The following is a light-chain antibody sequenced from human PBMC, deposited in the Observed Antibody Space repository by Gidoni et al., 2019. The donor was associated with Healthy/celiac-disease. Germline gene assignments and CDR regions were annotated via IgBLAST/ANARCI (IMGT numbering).Light chain of an antibody. V-gene: IGKV3-20*01. CDR3: QQYGSSPWT. Sequence: EIVLTQSPGTLSLSPGERATLSCRASQSVSSRSLAWYQQKPGQAPRLLIYGASSRATGIPDRFSGSGSGTDFTLTIRRLEPEDFAVYYCQQYGSSPWTFGQGTNVEIK. J-gene: IGKJ1*01. CDR1: QSVSSRS. CDR2: GAS.